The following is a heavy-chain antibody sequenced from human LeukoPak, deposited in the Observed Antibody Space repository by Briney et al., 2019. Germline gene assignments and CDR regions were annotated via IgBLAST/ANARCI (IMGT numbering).Heavy chain of an antibody. CDR2: IKEDGSET. CDR3: AKDSYSSGSLYYYYGMGV. CDR1: GFIFKKYW. V-gene: IGHV3-7*01. Sequence: GGSLRLSCAASGFIFKKYWMNWVRQVPGKGLECLANIKEDGSETYYADSVKGRFTISRDNSKNTLYLQMNSLRAEDTAVYYCAKDSYSSGSLYYYYGMGVWGQGTTVTVSS. D-gene: IGHD6-25*01. J-gene: IGHJ6*02.